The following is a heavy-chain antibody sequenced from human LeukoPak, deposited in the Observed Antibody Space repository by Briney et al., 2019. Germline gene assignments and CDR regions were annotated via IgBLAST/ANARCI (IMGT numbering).Heavy chain of an antibody. J-gene: IGHJ4*02. V-gene: IGHV4-4*07. Sequence: SETLSLTCTVSGGSISSYYWSWIRQPAGKRREWIGRIYTSGSTNYNPSLKSRVTMSVDTSKNQFSLKLSSVTAADTAVYYCASGHSSSWAADYWGQGTLVTVSS. CDR1: GGSISSYY. CDR3: ASGHSSSWAADY. D-gene: IGHD6-13*01. CDR2: IYTSGST.